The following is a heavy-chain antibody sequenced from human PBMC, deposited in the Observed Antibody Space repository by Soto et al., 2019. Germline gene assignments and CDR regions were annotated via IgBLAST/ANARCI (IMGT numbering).Heavy chain of an antibody. CDR1: GFTFSSYS. J-gene: IGHJ4*02. Sequence: PGGSLRLSCAASGFTFSSYSMNWVRQAPGKGLEWVSYISSSSSTIYYADSVKGRFTISRDNAKNSLYLQMNSLRDEDTAVYYCARFKPRKPVGATTPYFDYWGQGTLVTVSS. D-gene: IGHD1-26*01. CDR2: ISSSSSTI. CDR3: ARFKPRKPVGATTPYFDY. V-gene: IGHV3-48*02.